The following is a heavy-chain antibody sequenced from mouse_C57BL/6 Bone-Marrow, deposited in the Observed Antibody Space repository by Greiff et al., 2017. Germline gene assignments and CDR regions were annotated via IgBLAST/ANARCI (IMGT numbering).Heavy chain of an antibody. CDR2: INPNNGGT. CDR3: ARKSYGSSLYYFDY. D-gene: IGHD1-1*01. J-gene: IGHJ2*01. CDR1: GYTFTDYY. V-gene: IGHV1-26*01. Sequence: VQLKESGPELVKPGASVKISCKASGYTFTDYYMNWVKQSQGKSLEWIGDINPNNGGTSYNQKFKGKATLTVDKSSSTAYMELRSLTSEDSAVYYCARKSYGSSLYYFDYWGQGTTLTVSS.